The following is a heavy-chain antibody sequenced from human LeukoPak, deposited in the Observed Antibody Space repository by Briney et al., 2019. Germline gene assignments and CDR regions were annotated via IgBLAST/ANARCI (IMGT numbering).Heavy chain of an antibody. V-gene: IGHV3-23*01. CDR3: ARDQGTPIVLLDGDWFDP. D-gene: IGHD2-8*01. CDR1: GFTFSFYA. Sequence: GGSLRLSCAASGFTFSFYAMSWVRQAPGKGLEWVSGISGSGASTYYADSVKGRFTISRDNSKNTLYLQMSSLRADDTAVYYCARDQGTPIVLLDGDWFDPWGQGTLVTVSS. CDR2: ISGSGAST. J-gene: IGHJ5*02.